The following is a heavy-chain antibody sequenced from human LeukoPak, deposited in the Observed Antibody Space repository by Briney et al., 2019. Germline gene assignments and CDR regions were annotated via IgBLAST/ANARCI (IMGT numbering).Heavy chain of an antibody. CDR3: ARRAPSHDLDS. Sequence: GGSLRLFCAASGLTFNTHSMNCVRHAPRKGLEWVSSIRTTGSHMYYKDSVKDRFTISRDNAKNTLYLQMHSESAEHTPVLYWARRAPSHDLDSWGQGTLVTVSS. J-gene: IGHJ4*02. CDR1: GLTFNTHS. CDR2: IRTTGSHM. V-gene: IGHV3-21*01.